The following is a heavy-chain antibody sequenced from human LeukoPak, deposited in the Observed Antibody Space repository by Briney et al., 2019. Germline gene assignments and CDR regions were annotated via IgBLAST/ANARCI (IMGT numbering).Heavy chain of an antibody. CDR2: IGATQTYI. V-gene: IGHV3-21*01. Sequence: GGSLRLSCTGAGFTFATYTFNWVRQAPGKGLEWVASIGATQTYIYYADSVKGRFTVSRDNAKNSLYLQMNSLRAEDTAVYYCARGEWEPSSFDYWGQGTLVTVSS. J-gene: IGHJ4*02. D-gene: IGHD1-26*01. CDR3: ARGEWEPSSFDY. CDR1: GFTFATYT.